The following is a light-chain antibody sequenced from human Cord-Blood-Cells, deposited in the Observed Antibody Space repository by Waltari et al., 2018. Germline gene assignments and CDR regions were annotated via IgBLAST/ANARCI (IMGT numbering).Light chain of an antibody. CDR2: DVS. V-gene: IGLV2-14*01. J-gene: IGLJ2*01. Sequence: QSALTQPASLSGSPGQSLPISCPGTSSDVGGYNYVSWYQQHPGKAPKLIIYDVSNRPSGVSNRFSGSKSGNTASLTISGLQAEDEADYYCSSYTSSSVVFGGGTKLTVL. CDR3: SSYTSSSVV. CDR1: SSDVGGYNY.